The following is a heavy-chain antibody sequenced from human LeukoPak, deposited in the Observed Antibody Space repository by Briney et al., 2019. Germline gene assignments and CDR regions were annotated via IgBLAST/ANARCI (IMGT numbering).Heavy chain of an antibody. Sequence: SETLSLTCTVSGGSISSSSYYWGWIRQPPGKGLEWIGSIYYSGSNYYNPSLKSRATISVDTSKNQFSLKLSSVTDADTAAYYCAGMVRYFEYFDYWGQGTLVTVSS. D-gene: IGHD3-9*01. CDR3: AGMVRYFEYFDY. CDR1: GGSISSSSYY. J-gene: IGHJ4*02. CDR2: IYYSGSN. V-gene: IGHV4-39*01.